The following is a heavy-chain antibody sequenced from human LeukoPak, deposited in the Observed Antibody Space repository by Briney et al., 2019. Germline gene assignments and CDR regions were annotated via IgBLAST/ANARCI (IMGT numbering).Heavy chain of an antibody. CDR3: ASYGYGGRGGYFDY. CDR1: GGTFSSYA. CDR2: IIPILGIA. D-gene: IGHD4-23*01. J-gene: IGHJ4*02. Sequence: GASVKVSCKASGGTFSSYAISWVRQAPGQGPEWMGRIIPILGIANYAQKFQGRVTITADKSTSTAYMELSSLRSEDTAVYYCASYGYGGRGGYFDYWGQGTLVTVSS. V-gene: IGHV1-69*04.